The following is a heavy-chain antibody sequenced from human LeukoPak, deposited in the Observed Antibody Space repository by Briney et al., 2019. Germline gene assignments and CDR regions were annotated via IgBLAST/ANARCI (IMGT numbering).Heavy chain of an antibody. CDR2: ISGSGGGT. D-gene: IGHD5-24*01. V-gene: IGHV3-23*01. CDR1: GFTFSSYA. CDR3: AKDSRDGYNYFDY. Sequence: GGSLRLSCAASGFTFSSYAMSWVRQAPGKGLEWVSAISGSGGGTYYADSVKGRFTISRDNSKNTLYLQMNSLRVEDAAVYYCAKDSRDGYNYFDYWGQGTLVTVSS. J-gene: IGHJ4*02.